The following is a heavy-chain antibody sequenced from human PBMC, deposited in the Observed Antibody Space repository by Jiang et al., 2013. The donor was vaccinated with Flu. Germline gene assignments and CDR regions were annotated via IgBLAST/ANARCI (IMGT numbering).Heavy chain of an antibody. V-gene: IGHV4-59*08. Sequence: CTVSGGSISGYYWSWIRQPPGKGLEWIGYIYYNGRTRYNPSLKGRVSISVDTSKNQFSLNLNSMTAADRAVYYCVRHADDYNHLNWGQGTLVTVSS. J-gene: IGHJ4*02. D-gene: IGHD5-24*01. CDR3: VRHADDYNHLN. CDR1: GGSISGYY. CDR2: IYYNGRT.